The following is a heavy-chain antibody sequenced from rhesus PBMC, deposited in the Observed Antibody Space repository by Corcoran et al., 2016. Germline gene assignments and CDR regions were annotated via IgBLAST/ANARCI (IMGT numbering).Heavy chain of an antibody. Sequence: QVQLQESGPGLVKPSETLSLTCAVPGASISSYWWSWARQPPGKGLEWIGEINGNSGSTYYNPSLKSRVTISKDASKNQFSLKLSSVTAADTAVYYCARGPIVVIKYGLDSWGQGVVVTVSS. CDR1: GASISSYW. J-gene: IGHJ6*01. V-gene: IGHV4-80*01. CDR3: ARGPIVVIKYGLDS. D-gene: IGHD3-28*01. CDR2: INGNSGST.